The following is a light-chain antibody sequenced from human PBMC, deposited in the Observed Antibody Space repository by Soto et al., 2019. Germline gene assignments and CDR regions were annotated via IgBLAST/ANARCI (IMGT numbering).Light chain of an antibody. CDR1: QSVSSY. CDR2: DAS. CDR3: QQRSNWPST. J-gene: IGKJ3*01. V-gene: IGKV3-11*01. Sequence: EIVLTQSPATLSLSPGERATLSCRASQSVSSYLAWYQQKPGQAPRLLIYDASNRATGIPARFSGSGSGIDFTLPISSLEPEDFAVYYCQQRSNWPSTFGPGTKVDIK.